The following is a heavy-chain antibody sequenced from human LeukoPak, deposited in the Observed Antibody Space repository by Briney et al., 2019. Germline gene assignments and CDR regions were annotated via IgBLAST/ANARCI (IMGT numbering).Heavy chain of an antibody. J-gene: IGHJ4*02. V-gene: IGHV4-34*01. Sequence: SETLSLTCAVYGGSFSGYYWSWIRQPPGKGLEWIGEINHSGSTNYNPSLKSRVTISVDTSKNQFSLKLSSVTAADTAVYYCARSRELADFDYWGQGTPVTVSS. CDR1: GGSFSGYY. D-gene: IGHD1-26*01. CDR3: ARSRELADFDY. CDR2: INHSGST.